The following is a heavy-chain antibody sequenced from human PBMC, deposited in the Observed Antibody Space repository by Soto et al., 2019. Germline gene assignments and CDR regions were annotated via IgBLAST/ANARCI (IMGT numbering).Heavy chain of an antibody. J-gene: IGHJ4*02. CDR2: MSGSGGST. CDR1: GFTFSNYA. V-gene: IGHV3-23*01. D-gene: IGHD3-3*01. Sequence: DVQLLESGGGLVQPGGSLRLSCTASGFTFSNYAMSWVRQAPGKGLEWVSSMSGSGGSTYYADSVKGRFTISRDNSKKTLDPHMSSLRAEDTAFYYCAKEPNYDFWSGYRYFDSWGQGSLVTVSS. CDR3: AKEPNYDFWSGYRYFDS.